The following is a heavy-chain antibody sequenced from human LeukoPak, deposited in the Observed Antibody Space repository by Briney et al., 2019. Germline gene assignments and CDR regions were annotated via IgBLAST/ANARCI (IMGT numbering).Heavy chain of an antibody. CDR1: GGSISSYY. V-gene: IGHV4-59*08. Sequence: SETLSLTCTVSGGSISSYYWSWIRQPPGKGLEWIGYIYYSGSTNYNPSLKSRVTISVDTSKNQFSLKLSSVTAADTAVYYCARNNVGATPGDYWGQGTLVTVSS. D-gene: IGHD1-26*01. CDR2: IYYSGST. CDR3: ARNNVGATPGDY. J-gene: IGHJ4*02.